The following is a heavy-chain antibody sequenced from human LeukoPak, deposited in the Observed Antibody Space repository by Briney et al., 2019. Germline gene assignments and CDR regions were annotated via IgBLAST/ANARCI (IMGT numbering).Heavy chain of an antibody. CDR3: TRDTTPILLWFGESRAYDAFDI. J-gene: IGHJ3*02. D-gene: IGHD3-10*01. CDR1: GFTFSSYW. CDR2: VNEDGGQK. Sequence: GGSLRLSCADSGFTFSSYWMIWVRQAPGKGPEWVANVNEDGGQKNYADSVKGRFTISRDNAKNSLYLQMNSLRAEDTAVYYCTRDTTPILLWFGESRAYDAFDIWGQGTMVTVSS. V-gene: IGHV3-7*01.